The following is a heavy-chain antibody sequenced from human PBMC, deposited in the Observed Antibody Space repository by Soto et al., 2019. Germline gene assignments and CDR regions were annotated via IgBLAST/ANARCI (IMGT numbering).Heavy chain of an antibody. CDR3: ARTLSRYYDFWSGYSSVFDY. D-gene: IGHD3-3*01. J-gene: IGHJ4*02. V-gene: IGHV4-31*03. CDR2: IYYSGST. Sequence: SETLSLTCTVSGGSISSGGYYWSWIRQHPGKGLEWIGYIYYSGSTYYNPSLKSRVTISVDTSKNQFSLKLCSVTAADTAVYYCARTLSRYYDFWSGYSSVFDYWGQGTLVTVSS. CDR1: GGSISSGGYY.